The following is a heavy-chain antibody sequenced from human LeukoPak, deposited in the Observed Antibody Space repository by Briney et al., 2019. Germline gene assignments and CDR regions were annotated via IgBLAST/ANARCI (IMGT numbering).Heavy chain of an antibody. D-gene: IGHD3-22*01. CDR3: AREEYFQDSNGYSYYFHS. J-gene: IGHJ4*02. Sequence: SETLSLTCTVSGGSLAWDYWSSIRPWAGKGLEWMGRIYKRGSTKYNPSFRSRVTMSVDTSKNQFSLNVTSVTAADTAVYYCAREEYFQDSNGYSYYFHSWGQGSLVTVSS. V-gene: IGHV4-4*07. CDR1: GGSLAWDY. CDR2: IYKRGST.